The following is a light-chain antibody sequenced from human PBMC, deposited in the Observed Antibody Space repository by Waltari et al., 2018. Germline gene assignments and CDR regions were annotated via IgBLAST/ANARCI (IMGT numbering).Light chain of an antibody. Sequence: EIAMTQSPATLSVSPGERATLSCRASQSLGSNLAWYQQKPGQAPRLLIYAASTRATGIPARFSGSGSGTEFTLTISRLEPEDFAVYYCQHYGTSPPLTFGGGTKVEIK. CDR1: QSLGSN. CDR3: QHYGTSPPLT. CDR2: AAS. V-gene: IGKV3-15*01. J-gene: IGKJ4*01.